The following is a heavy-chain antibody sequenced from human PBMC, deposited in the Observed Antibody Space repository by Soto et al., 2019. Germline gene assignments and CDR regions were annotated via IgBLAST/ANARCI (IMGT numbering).Heavy chain of an antibody. D-gene: IGHD3-16*02. V-gene: IGHV1-46*01. CDR2: INPSGDST. CDR3: ARSYYDYVWGRYRSTHFDF. J-gene: IGHJ4*02. Sequence: ASVKVSCKASGYTFTSYYMHWVRQAPGQGLEWMGIINPSGDSTSYAQKFQGRVTMTRDTSTSTVYMELSSLRSEDTAVYYCARSYYDYVWGRYRSTHFDFCGQRPLVTVSS. CDR1: GYTFTSYY.